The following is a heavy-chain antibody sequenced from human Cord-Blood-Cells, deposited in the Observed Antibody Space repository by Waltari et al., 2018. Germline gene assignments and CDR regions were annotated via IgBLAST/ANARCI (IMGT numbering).Heavy chain of an antibody. V-gene: IGHV4-34*01. CDR3: ARGRPQWELYYLDD. J-gene: IGHJ4*02. CDR2: ISHSGST. D-gene: IGHD1-26*01. Sequence: QVQLQQWGAGLLKLSETLSLTCAVYGGSFSAYYWTWSRQPPGKGLEWIGEISHSGSTNYNPSLRRRVTTSGDTAKSQFSLKLSSVTAADTAGYYGARGRPQWELYYLDDWGQGTLVTVSS. CDR1: GGSFSAYY.